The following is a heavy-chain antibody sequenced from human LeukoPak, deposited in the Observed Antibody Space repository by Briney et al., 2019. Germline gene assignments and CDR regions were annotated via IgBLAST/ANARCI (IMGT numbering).Heavy chain of an antibody. CDR3: ARGVPLGYCTYGVCYPPYYFDY. CDR2: ISAYNGNT. V-gene: IGHV1-18*01. D-gene: IGHD2-8*01. J-gene: IGHJ4*02. Sequence: ASVKVSCKASGYTFTSYGISWVRQAPGQGLEWLGWISAYNGNTNYAQKLQGRLTITRDSSIDTAYMDLSGLNSEDTAVYYCARGVPLGYCTYGVCYPPYYFDYWGQGTLVTASS. CDR1: GYTFTSYG.